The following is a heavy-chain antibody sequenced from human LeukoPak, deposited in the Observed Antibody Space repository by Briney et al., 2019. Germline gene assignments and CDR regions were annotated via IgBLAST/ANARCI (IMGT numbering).Heavy chain of an antibody. Sequence: WVRQAPGKGLEWIGSIYYSGSTYYNPSLKSRVTISVDTSKNQFSLKLSSVTAADTAVYYCARDVAGFDYWGQGTLVTVSS. V-gene: IGHV4-39*07. J-gene: IGHJ4*02. CDR3: ARDVAGFDY. D-gene: IGHD6-19*01. CDR2: IYYSGST.